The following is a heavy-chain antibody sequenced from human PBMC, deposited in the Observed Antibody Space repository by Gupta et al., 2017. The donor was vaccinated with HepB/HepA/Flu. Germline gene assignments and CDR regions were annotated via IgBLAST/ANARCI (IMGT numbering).Heavy chain of an antibody. CDR3: ARAAFNYYDSSGYYYEESVEVGY. CDR2: IYSGGST. V-gene: IGHV3-66*01. J-gene: IGHJ4*02. Sequence: EVQLVESGGGLVQPGGSLRLSCSASGFTVSSNYMSWVRQAPGKGLEWVSVIYSGGSTYYADSVKGRFTISRDNSKNTLYLQMNSLRAEDTAVYYCARAAFNYYDSSGYYYEESVEVGYWGQGTLVTVSS. CDR1: GFTVSSNY. D-gene: IGHD3-22*01.